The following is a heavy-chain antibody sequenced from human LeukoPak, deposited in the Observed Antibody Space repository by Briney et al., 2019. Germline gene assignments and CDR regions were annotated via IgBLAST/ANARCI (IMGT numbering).Heavy chain of an antibody. V-gene: IGHV3-30*18. D-gene: IGHD5-18*01. J-gene: IGHJ6*03. CDR1: GFTFSSYS. Sequence: GGSLRLSCAAPGFTFSSYSMNWVRQAPGKGLEWVAVISYDGSNKYYADSVKGRFTISRDNSKNTLYLQMNSLRAEDTALYYCAKSGIIQGYYFYYMDVWGKGTTVTISS. CDR3: AKSGIIQGYYFYYMDV. CDR2: ISYDGSNK.